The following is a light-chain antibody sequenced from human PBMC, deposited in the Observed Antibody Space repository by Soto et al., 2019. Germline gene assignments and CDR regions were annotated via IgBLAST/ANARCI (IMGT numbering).Light chain of an antibody. CDR1: RSDVGVYNY. CDR3: CSYGGGYTPLV. V-gene: IGLV2-11*01. Sequence: QSALTQPRSVSASPGQSVTLSCTGSRSDVGVYNYVSWYQQHPGKAPKLMIYDVSKRPSGVPGRFSGSKSGNTASLTISGLQAEDEADYYCCSYGGGYTPLVFGGGTKRPS. J-gene: IGLJ2*01. CDR2: DVS.